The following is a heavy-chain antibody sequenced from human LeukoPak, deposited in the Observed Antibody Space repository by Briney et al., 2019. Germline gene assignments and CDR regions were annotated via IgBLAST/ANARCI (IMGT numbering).Heavy chain of an antibody. D-gene: IGHD6-13*01. Sequence: SETLSLTCTVSGGSISSYYWSWIRQPPGKGLEWIGYIYYSGSTNYNPSLKSRVTISVDTSKNQFSLKLSSVTAADMAVYYCARHGQQLDYWGQGTLVTVSS. V-gene: IGHV4-59*08. CDR3: ARHGQQLDY. CDR1: GGSISSYY. CDR2: IYYSGST. J-gene: IGHJ4*02.